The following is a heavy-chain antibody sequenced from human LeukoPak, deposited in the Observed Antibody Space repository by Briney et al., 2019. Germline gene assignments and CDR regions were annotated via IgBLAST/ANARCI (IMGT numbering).Heavy chain of an antibody. V-gene: IGHV4-61*02. D-gene: IGHD3-3*01. Sequence: PSQTLSLTCTVSGGSISSGSYYWSWIRQPAGKGLEWIGRIYTSGSTNYNPSLKSRVTISVDTSKNQFSLKLSSVTAADTAVYYCASHPSYDFWGAFDIWGQGTMVTVPS. CDR3: ASHPSYDFWGAFDI. J-gene: IGHJ3*02. CDR1: GGSISSGSYY. CDR2: IYTSGST.